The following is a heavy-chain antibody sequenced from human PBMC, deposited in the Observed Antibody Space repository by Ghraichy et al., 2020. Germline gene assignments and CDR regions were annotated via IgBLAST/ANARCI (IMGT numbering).Heavy chain of an antibody. CDR2: IYYSGST. CDR3: ARRQNYYDSSGLFYYYYYMDV. V-gene: IGHV4-59*08. D-gene: IGHD3-22*01. Sequence: SETLSLTCTVSGGSISSYYWSWIRQPPGKGLEWIGYIYYSGSTNYNPSLKSRVTISVDTSKNQFSLKLSSVTAADTAVYYCARRQNYYDSSGLFYYYYYMDVWGKGTTVTVSS. J-gene: IGHJ6*03. CDR1: GGSISSYY.